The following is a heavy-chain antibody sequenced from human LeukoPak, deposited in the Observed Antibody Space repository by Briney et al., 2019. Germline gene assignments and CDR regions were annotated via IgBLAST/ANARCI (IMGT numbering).Heavy chain of an antibody. J-gene: IGHJ3*02. V-gene: IGHV1-2*02. D-gene: IGHD6-13*01. CDR1: GYTFTGYY. Sequence: ASVKVSCKASGYTFTGYYMHWVRQAPGQGLEWMGWINPNSGGTNYAQKFQGRVTMTRDTSISTAYMELSRLRSDDTAVYYCARAGRAAAGQTHAYDIWGQGTMVTVSS. CDR2: INPNSGGT. CDR3: ARAGRAAAGQTHAYDI.